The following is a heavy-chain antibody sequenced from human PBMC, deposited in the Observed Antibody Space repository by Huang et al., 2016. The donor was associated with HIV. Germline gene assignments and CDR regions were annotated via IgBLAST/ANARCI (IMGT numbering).Heavy chain of an antibody. J-gene: IGHJ6*03. D-gene: IGHD3-9*01. Sequence: QVHLVQSGAEVKKPGSSVRVSCTASGGSFKISGISWVRQAPGQGLEWLGGSLPMLWRANYAQKRSDRVTITARESTTTVYMDLTSLRPEDTAVYYCASGASYEIWTPYYSGWHYSMDVWGEGTTVTVSS. V-gene: IGHV1-69*13. CDR3: ASGASYEIWTPYYSGWHYSMDV. CDR2: SLPMLWRA. CDR1: GGSFKISG.